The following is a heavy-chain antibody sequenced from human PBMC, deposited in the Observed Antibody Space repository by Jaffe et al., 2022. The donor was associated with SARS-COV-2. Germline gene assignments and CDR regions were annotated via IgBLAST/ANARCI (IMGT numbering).Heavy chain of an antibody. V-gene: IGHV3-9*01. D-gene: IGHD3-10*01. CDR3: AKDLFPFGSGERAVND. J-gene: IGHJ4*02. Sequence: EVQLVESGGGFVQPGRPLRLSCAVSGFTFDEYAMHWVRQAPGQGLEWVSGISWNGGYIGYGDFVKGRFTISRDNAQNYLYLEMHTVEPADTAFYYCAKDLFPFGSGERAVNDWGQGTLLTVTP. CDR1: GFTFDEYA. CDR2: ISWNGGYI.